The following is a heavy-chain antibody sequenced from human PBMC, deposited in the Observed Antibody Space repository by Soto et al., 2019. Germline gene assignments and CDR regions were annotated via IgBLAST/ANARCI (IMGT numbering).Heavy chain of an antibody. Sequence: QVQLVQSGAEVKKPGSSVKVSCKASGGTFSSYAISWVRQAPGQGLEWMGGIIPIFGTANYAQKFQGRVTITADESTSTAYRELSSLRSEDTAVYYCARKGPPTDDFWSVNWFDPWGQGTLVTVSS. CDR2: IIPIFGTA. CDR1: GGTFSSYA. V-gene: IGHV1-69*12. CDR3: ARKGPPTDDFWSVNWFDP. D-gene: IGHD3-3*01. J-gene: IGHJ5*02.